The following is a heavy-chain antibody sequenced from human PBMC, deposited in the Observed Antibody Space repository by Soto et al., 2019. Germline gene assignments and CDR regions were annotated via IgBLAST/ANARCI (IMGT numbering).Heavy chain of an antibody. Sequence: EVQLLESGGGLVQPGGSLRLSCAASGFTFSSYAMSWVRQAPGKGLEWVSAISGSGGSTYYADSVKGRFTISRDNSKNTLYLQMNSLRAEDTAVYYCAKVSGVCSGGSCYSGFDYWVQGTLVTVSS. J-gene: IGHJ4*02. V-gene: IGHV3-23*01. D-gene: IGHD2-15*01. CDR2: ISGSGGST. CDR3: AKVSGVCSGGSCYSGFDY. CDR1: GFTFSSYA.